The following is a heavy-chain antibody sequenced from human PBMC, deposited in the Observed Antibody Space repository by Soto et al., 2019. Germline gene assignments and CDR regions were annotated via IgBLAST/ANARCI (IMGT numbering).Heavy chain of an antibody. D-gene: IGHD3-16*01. CDR3: AKGGHIDF. CDR1: GFSFSTYW. J-gene: IGHJ4*02. CDR2: IKADGSET. V-gene: IGHV3-7*03. Sequence: PGGSLRLSCAASGFSFSTYWMSWVRQVPGTGLEWVANIKADGSETYYVDSVRGRFTISRDNAKTSLYLQMNSLRAEDTAVYYCAKGGHIDFCGQGXLVTVSS.